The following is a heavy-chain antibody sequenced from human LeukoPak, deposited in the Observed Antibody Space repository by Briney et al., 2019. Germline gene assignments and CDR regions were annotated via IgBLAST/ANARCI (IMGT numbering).Heavy chain of an antibody. Sequence: SETLSLTCTVSGGSISSYYWSWIRQPPGKGLEWIGYIYYSGSTNYNPPLKSRVTISVDTSKNQFSLRLSSVTAADTAVYYCVRGGSGWYRVYYYYMDVWGKGTTVTVSS. CDR3: VRGGSGWYRVYYYYMDV. CDR2: IYYSGST. CDR1: GGSISSYY. D-gene: IGHD6-19*01. J-gene: IGHJ6*03. V-gene: IGHV4-59*01.